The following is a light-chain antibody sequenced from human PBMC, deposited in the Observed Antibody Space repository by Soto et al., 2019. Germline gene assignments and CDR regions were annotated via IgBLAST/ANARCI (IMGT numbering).Light chain of an antibody. Sequence: QSALTQPASVSGSPGQSITISCTGTSSDVGGYNYVSWYQQHPGKAPKLMIYEVSNRPSGVSNRFSCSKSGNTASLTISGLQAEDEADYYCSSYTSSSTLNDVFGTGTKLTVL. CDR2: EVS. V-gene: IGLV2-14*01. CDR3: SSYTSSSTLNDV. J-gene: IGLJ1*01. CDR1: SSDVGGYNY.